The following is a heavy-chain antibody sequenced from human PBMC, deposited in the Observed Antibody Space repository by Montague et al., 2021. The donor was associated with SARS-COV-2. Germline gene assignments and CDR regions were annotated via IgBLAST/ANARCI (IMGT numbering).Heavy chain of an antibody. V-gene: IGHV4-34*01. CDR2: INHSGST. Sequence: SETLSLTCAVYGGSFSGYYWSWIRQPPGKGLEWTGEINHSGSTNYNPSLKSRVTISVDTSKNQFSLKLSSVTAADTAVYYCARAGVAAGTTAETYYYYGMDVWGQGTTVTVSS. J-gene: IGHJ6*02. D-gene: IGHD6-13*01. CDR3: ARAGVAAGTTAETYYYYGMDV. CDR1: GGSFSGYY.